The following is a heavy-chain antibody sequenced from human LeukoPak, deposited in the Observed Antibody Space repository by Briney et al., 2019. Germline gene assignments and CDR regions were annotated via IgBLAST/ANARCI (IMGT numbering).Heavy chain of an antibody. V-gene: IGHV3-7*01. D-gene: IGHD3-22*01. J-gene: IGHJ6*03. CDR2: IKQDGSEK. CDR3: ARDPFSYYYDPHYMDV. CDR1: GFTFSSYW. Sequence: GGSLRLSCAASGFTFSSYWMSWVRQAPGKGLEWVANIKQDGSEKYYVDSVKGRFTISRDNAKNSLYLQMNSLRAEDTAVYYCARDPFSYYYDPHYMDVWGKGTTVTVFS.